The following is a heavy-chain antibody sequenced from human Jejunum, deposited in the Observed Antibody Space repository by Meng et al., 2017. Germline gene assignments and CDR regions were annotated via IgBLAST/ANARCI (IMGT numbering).Heavy chain of an antibody. CDR3: ARLPDYYDTSGYYG. D-gene: IGHD3-22*01. CDR1: GFSLSTSGVG. CDR2: IYWDDDK. Sequence: QITLKESGPTLVKPTQTLTLTVTFSGFSLSTSGVGVGWIRQPPGKALEWLAIIYWDDDKRYSPSLKSRLTITKDTSKNQVVLTMTNMDPVDTATYYCARLPDYYDTSGYYGWGQGTLVTVSS. V-gene: IGHV2-5*02. J-gene: IGHJ4*02.